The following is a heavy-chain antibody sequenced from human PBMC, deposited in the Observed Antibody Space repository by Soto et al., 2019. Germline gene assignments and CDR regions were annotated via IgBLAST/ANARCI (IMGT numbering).Heavy chain of an antibody. CDR3: VAGDNADY. J-gene: IGHJ4*02. CDR2: IKSDGSVN. CDR1: GITTSVYW. V-gene: IGHV3-7*03. Sequence: EVQVVESGGALARPGESLRLSCVASGITTSVYWMAWVRQAPGRGLEWVASIKSDGSVNYYMDSLKGRFTISRDSAINSLYLQLSSLRGEDTAVYCCVAGDNADYWGQGTLVTVSP. D-gene: IGHD3-10*01.